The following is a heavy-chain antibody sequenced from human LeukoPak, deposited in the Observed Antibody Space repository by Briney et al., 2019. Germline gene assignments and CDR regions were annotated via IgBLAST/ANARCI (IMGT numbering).Heavy chain of an antibody. CDR1: GRSFSGYY. J-gene: IGHJ5*02. V-gene: IGHV4-34*01. Sequence: SEALSLTCAVYGRSFSGYYWTWIRQTPGKGLEWIGEINHSGITDYNPSLRSRVTISVDTSKNQFSLKLSSVTAADTAIYYCARAVIVVAAATQRNWFDPWGQGTLVTVSS. D-gene: IGHD2-15*01. CDR2: INHSGIT. CDR3: ARAVIVVAAATQRNWFDP.